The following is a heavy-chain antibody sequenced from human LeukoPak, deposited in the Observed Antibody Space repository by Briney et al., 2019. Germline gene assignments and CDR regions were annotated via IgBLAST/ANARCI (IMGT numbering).Heavy chain of an antibody. CDR2: IYSGGST. D-gene: IGHD5-24*01. V-gene: IGHV3-53*01. Sequence: GGSLRLSCAASGFTVSSNDMSWVRQAPGKGLECISVIYSGGSTDYADSVKGRFTISRDNSKNTLYLQMNSLRAEDTAVYYCAKDQGWLQSKAFDYWGQGTLVTVSS. J-gene: IGHJ4*02. CDR1: GFTVSSND. CDR3: AKDQGWLQSKAFDY.